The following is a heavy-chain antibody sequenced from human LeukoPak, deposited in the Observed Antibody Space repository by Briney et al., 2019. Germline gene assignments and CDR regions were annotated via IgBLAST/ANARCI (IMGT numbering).Heavy chain of an antibody. V-gene: IGHV1-2*06. CDR3: ARTPMLAYCGGDCQSNWFDP. J-gene: IGHJ5*02. D-gene: IGHD2-21*02. CDR1: GYTFTGYY. CDR2: INPNSGGT. Sequence: ASVKVSCKASGYTFTGYYMHWVRPAPGQGLEWMGRINPNSGGTNYAQKFQGRVTMTRDTSISTAYLELSRLGSDDTAVYYCARTPMLAYCGGDCQSNWFDPWGQGTLVTVSS.